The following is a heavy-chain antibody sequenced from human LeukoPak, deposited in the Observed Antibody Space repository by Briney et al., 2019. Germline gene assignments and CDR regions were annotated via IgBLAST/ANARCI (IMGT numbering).Heavy chain of an antibody. V-gene: IGHV3-30*03. D-gene: IGHD2-21*01. CDR1: GFIFSSYA. Sequence: GGSLRLSCTASGFIFSSYAMHWVRQAPGKGLEWVAVISYDGNYKYYADSVKGRFTISRDNSKNTLYLQMNSLKTEDTAVYYCATVWSRSGQEMAYYWGQGTLVTVSS. CDR2: ISYDGNYK. J-gene: IGHJ4*02. CDR3: ATVWSRSGQEMAYY.